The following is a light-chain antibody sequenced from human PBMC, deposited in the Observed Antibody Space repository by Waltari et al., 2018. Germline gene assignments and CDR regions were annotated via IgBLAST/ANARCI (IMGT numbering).Light chain of an antibody. CDR2: DVS. J-gene: IGLJ2*01. V-gene: IGLV2-14*03. CDR3: SSYMDSSTLEL. CDR1: SSDIGGYNY. Sequence: QSALTQPASVSGSPGQSITISCTGTSSDIGGYNYVSWYQQVPGKAPKLMIYDVSNLPSGVSSRFSGSKSGNTASLTISVRQAEDEADYFCSSYMDSSTLELFGGGTSLTVL.